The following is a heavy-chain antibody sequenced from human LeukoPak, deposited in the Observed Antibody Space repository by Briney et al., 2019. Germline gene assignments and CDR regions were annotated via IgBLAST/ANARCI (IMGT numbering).Heavy chain of an antibody. CDR3: AIMKVDTAMVG. CDR1: GFTVSSNY. V-gene: IGHV3-53*01. D-gene: IGHD5-18*01. J-gene: IGHJ4*02. Sequence: GGSLRLSCAASGFTVSSNYMSWVRQAPGKGLEWVSVIYSGGSTYYADSVKGRFTISRDNSKNTLYLQMNSLRAEDTAVYYCAIMKVDTAMVGWRQGTLVTVSS. CDR2: IYSGGST.